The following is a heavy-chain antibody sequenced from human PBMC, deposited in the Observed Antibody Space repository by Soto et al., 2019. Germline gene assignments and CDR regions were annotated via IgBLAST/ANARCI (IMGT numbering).Heavy chain of an antibody. CDR1: GGSISSYY. D-gene: IGHD3-3*01. V-gene: IGHV4-59*01. J-gene: IGHJ5*02. CDR2: IYYSGST. Sequence: SETLSLTCTVSGGSISSYYWSWIRQPPGKGLEWIGYIYYSGSTNYNPSLKSRVTISVETSKNQFSLKLSSVTAADTAVYYCAGSNKIFGGAPRLDPWGAGTMVTVYS. CDR3: AGSNKIFGGAPRLDP.